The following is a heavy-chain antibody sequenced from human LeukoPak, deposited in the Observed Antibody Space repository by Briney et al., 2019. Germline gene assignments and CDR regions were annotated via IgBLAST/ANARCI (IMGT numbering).Heavy chain of an antibody. CDR3: AREGATPTYYYYYGMDV. CDR1: GYTFTGYY. D-gene: IGHD4/OR15-4a*01. Sequence: ASVKVSCKASGYTFTGYYMHWVRQAPGQGLEWMGRINPNSGGTNYAQKFQGRVTMTRDTSISTAYMELSRLRSDDTAVFYCAREGATPTYYYYYGMDVWGQGTTVTVSS. V-gene: IGHV1-2*06. J-gene: IGHJ6*02. CDR2: INPNSGGT.